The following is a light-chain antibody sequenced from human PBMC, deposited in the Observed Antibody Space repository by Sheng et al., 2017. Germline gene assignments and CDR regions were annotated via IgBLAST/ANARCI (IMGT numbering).Light chain of an antibody. V-gene: IGKV3-11*01. CDR1: QSVSTY. Sequence: EIVLTQSPATLSFSPGESVTLSCRASQSVSTYLVWYQQKPGQAPRLLFYDASNRAPGIPARFSGSGSGTDFTLTISSLEPEDSAVYYCQQRANWPPITFGQGTRLELN. CDR2: DAS. J-gene: IGKJ5*01. CDR3: QQRANWPPIT.